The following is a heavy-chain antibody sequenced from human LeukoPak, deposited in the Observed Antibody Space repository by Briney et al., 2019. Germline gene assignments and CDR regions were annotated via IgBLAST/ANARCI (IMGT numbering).Heavy chain of an antibody. CDR3: AKFYDILTGYFDH. CDR1: GFTFTAYA. CDR2: ISGGGGGT. V-gene: IGHV3-23*01. Sequence: GGSLRLSCAAFGFTFTAYAMGWVRQSPGKGLEWVSSISGGGGGTYYAEFVKGRFTISRDNSKNTLYLQMNSLRAEDTAVYYCAKFYDILTGYFDHWGQGTLVTVSS. J-gene: IGHJ4*02. D-gene: IGHD3-9*01.